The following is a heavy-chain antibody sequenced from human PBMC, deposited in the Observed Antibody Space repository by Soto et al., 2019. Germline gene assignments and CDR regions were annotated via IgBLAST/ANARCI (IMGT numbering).Heavy chain of an antibody. CDR3: ARGGGVGVAGSAAFDM. D-gene: IGHD3-3*01. CDR1: GYPVTAYY. J-gene: IGHJ3*02. Sequence: QLHLVQSGAVVKKPGASVTVSCSASGYPVTAYYMHWVRQAPGRGLEWMGGINPATGAAKYTQTFRGRVTMNRDTATSKVFMELSGLTSEDTAVFYCARGGGVGVAGSAAFDMWGQGTLVTVSS. V-gene: IGHV1-2*02. CDR2: INPATGAA.